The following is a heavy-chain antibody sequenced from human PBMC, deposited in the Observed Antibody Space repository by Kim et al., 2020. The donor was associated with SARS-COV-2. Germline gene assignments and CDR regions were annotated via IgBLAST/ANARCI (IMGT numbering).Heavy chain of an antibody. CDR3: AREDGSGSYSYAFDI. V-gene: IGHV3-66*01. D-gene: IGHD3-10*01. Sequence: ADSVKGRFTISRDNSKNTLYLQMNSLRAEDTAVYYCAREDGSGSYSYAFDIWGQGTMVTVSS. J-gene: IGHJ3*02.